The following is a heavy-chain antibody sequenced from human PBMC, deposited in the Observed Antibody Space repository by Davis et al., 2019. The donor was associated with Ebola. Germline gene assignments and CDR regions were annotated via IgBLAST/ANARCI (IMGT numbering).Heavy chain of an antibody. CDR1: GFTFSSYD. CDR3: ARARFGSGSFDY. CDR2: IGTAGDT. D-gene: IGHD3-10*01. J-gene: IGHJ4*02. Sequence: PGGSLRLSCAASGFTFSSYDMHWVRQATGKGLEWVSAIGTAGDTYYPGSVKGRFTISRENAKNSLYLQMNSLRAGDTAVYYCARARFGSGSFDYWGQGTLVTVSS. V-gene: IGHV3-13*01.